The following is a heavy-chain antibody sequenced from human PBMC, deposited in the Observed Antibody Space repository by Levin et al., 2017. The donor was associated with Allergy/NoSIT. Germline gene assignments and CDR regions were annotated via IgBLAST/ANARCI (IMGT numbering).Heavy chain of an antibody. Sequence: ASVKVSCKASGYTFTGYYIHWVRQAPGQGLEWMGWINPNSGGTNYAQKFQGRVSMTRDTSISTAYMELSRLRSDDTAVYYCARDLFSLGYRIYYSYYMDVWGKGTTVTVSS. J-gene: IGHJ6*03. CDR2: INPNSGGT. CDR3: ARDLFSLGYRIYYSYYMDV. D-gene: IGHD6-13*01. V-gene: IGHV1-2*02. CDR1: GYTFTGYY.